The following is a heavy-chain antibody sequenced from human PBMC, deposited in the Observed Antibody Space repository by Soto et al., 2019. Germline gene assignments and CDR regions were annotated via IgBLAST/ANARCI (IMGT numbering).Heavy chain of an antibody. CDR2: IYYSGST. J-gene: IGHJ4*02. CDR1: GGSISSGGYY. Sequence: QVQLQESGPGLVKPSQTLSLTCTVSGGSISSGGYYCSWIRQHPGKGLEWIGYIYYSGSTHYNPSLMCRVTISVDTSKNLCSLKRSSVTPADTAVYYCARVYYDSSGYYGTISDYWGQGTLVTVSS. CDR3: ARVYYDSSGYYGTISDY. D-gene: IGHD3-22*01. V-gene: IGHV4-31*03.